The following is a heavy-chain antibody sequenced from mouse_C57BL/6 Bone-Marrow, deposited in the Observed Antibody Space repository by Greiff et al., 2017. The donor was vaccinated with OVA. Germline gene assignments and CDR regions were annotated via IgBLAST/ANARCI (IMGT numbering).Heavy chain of an antibody. J-gene: IGHJ3*01. Sequence: VKLQQPGAELVKPGASVTLSCKASGYTFTSYWMHWVKQRPGQGLEWIGMIHPNSGSTNYNEKFKSKATLTVDKSSSTAYMQLSSLTSEDSAVYYCARGGSNSWFAYWGQGTLVTVSA. D-gene: IGHD2-5*01. V-gene: IGHV1-64*01. CDR1: GYTFTSYW. CDR3: ARGGSNSWFAY. CDR2: IHPNSGST.